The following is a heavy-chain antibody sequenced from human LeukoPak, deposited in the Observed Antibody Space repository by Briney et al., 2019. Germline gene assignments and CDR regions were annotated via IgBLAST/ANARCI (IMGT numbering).Heavy chain of an antibody. CDR2: IRYDGSNK. CDR3: AKAQYSSSWYGPRAD. V-gene: IGHV3-30*02. D-gene: IGHD6-13*01. J-gene: IGHJ4*02. Sequence: GGSLRLSCAASGFTFSSYGMHWVRQAPGKGLEWVAFIRYDGSNKYYADSVKGRFTIPRDNSKNTLYLQMNSLRAEDTAVYYCAKAQYSSSWYGPRADWGQGTLVTVSS. CDR1: GFTFSSYG.